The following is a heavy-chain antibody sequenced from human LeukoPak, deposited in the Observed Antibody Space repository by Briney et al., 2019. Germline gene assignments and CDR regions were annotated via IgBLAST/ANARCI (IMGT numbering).Heavy chain of an antibody. CDR3: ARDVGGIKGRGIAFDI. CDR1: EYSFTSNY. D-gene: IGHD4-23*01. V-gene: IGHV1-46*01. Sequence: GASVKVSCKASEYSFTSNYMHWVRQAPGQGREWMGIINPNDDTTSYVQKFQGRVTMARDTSTSAVYMHLSSLRSEDTAVYYCARDVGGIKGRGIAFDIWGQGTMVTVSS. J-gene: IGHJ3*02. CDR2: INPNDDTT.